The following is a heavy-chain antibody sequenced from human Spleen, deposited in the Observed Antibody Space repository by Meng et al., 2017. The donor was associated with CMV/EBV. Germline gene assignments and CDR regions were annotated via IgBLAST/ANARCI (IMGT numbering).Heavy chain of an antibody. CDR3: ARARFDY. V-gene: IGHV4-61*01. CDR2: IYNTETS. Sequence: SETLSLTCTVSGGSVRTSSYYWTWIRQPPGKTLEWIGSIYNTETSTYNPSLKSRVTISVDTSKNQFSLKLSSVTAADTAVYYCARARFDYWGQGTLVTVSS. J-gene: IGHJ4*02. CDR1: GGSVRTSSYY.